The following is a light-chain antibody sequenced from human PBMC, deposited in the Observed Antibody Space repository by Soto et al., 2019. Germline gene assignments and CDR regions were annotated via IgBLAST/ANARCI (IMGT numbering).Light chain of an antibody. CDR2: GAS. CDR1: QSVSSSY. Sequence: EIVLTQSPGTLSLSPGERATLSCRASQSVSSSYLAWYQQKPGQAPRLLIYGASSRASVIPDRFSGSGSWTDFTPIISSLEPEDFVVFYCHQYGSSPPVTFGGGTKVEIK. CDR3: HQYGSSPPVT. V-gene: IGKV3-20*01. J-gene: IGKJ4*01.